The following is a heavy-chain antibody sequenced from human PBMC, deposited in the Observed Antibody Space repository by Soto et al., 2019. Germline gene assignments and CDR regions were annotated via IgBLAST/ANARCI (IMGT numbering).Heavy chain of an antibody. CDR2: ISSTSIYI. Sequence: EVQLVESGGGLVKPGGSPRLSCAASGFTFSGYSMNWVRQAPGKGLEWVSSISSTSIYIYYADSVKGRFTISRDNAKNSLYLQMNSLRAEDTAVYYCARVSAGIYFEYWGQGTLVTVSS. CDR3: ARVSAGIYFEY. D-gene: IGHD3-10*01. J-gene: IGHJ4*02. V-gene: IGHV3-21*01. CDR1: GFTFSGYS.